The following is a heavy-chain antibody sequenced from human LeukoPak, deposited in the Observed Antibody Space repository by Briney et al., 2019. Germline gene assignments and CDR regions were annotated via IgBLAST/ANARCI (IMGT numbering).Heavy chain of an antibody. CDR2: INHSGST. J-gene: IGHJ4*02. Sequence: SETLSLTCAVYGGSFSGYYWSWIRRPPGKGLEWIGEINHSGSTNYNPSLKSRVTISVDTSKSQFSLKLSSVTAADTAVYYCAIGDTAMATFDYWGQGTLVTVSS. V-gene: IGHV4-34*01. CDR1: GGSFSGYY. D-gene: IGHD5-18*01. CDR3: AIGDTAMATFDY.